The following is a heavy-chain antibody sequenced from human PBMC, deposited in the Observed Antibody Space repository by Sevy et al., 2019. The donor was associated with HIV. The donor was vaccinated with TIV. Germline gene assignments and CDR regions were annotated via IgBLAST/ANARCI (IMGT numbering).Heavy chain of an antibody. CDR2: ISGSGGST. CDR3: AKGLKRITMIVVANPFDY. CDR1: GFTFSSYA. D-gene: IGHD3-22*01. V-gene: IGHV3-23*01. J-gene: IGHJ4*02. Sequence: GGSLRLSCAASGFTFSSYAMSWVRQAPGKGLEWVSAISGSGGSTYYADSVKGRLTISRDNSKNTLYLQMNSLRAEDTAVYYCAKGLKRITMIVVANPFDYWGQGTLVTVSS.